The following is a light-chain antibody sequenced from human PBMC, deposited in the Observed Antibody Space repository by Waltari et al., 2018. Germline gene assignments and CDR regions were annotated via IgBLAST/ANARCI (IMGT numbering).Light chain of an antibody. V-gene: IGKV1-6*01. Sequence: AIQMTQSPSSLSASVGDRVTITCRASQGIRNDVGWYQQKPGKAPKLLISAASTLQSGVPSRFSGSGSGTEFTLTISSLQPEDFATYYCLQDYIYPWTFGQGTKVEIQ. CDR2: AAS. CDR3: LQDYIYPWT. J-gene: IGKJ1*01. CDR1: QGIRND.